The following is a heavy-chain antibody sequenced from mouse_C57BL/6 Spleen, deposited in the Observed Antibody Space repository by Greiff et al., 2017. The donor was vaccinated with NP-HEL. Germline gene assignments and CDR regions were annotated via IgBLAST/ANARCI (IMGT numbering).Heavy chain of an antibody. CDR2: IDPSDSYT. D-gene: IGHD4-1*01. Sequence: VQLQQPGAELVRPGTSVKLSCKASGYTFTSYWMHWVKQRPGQGLEWIGVIDPSDSYTNYNQKFKGKATLTVDTSSSTAYMQLSSLTSEDSAVYYCARGNWVYAMDYWGQGTSVTVSS. V-gene: IGHV1-59*01. J-gene: IGHJ4*01. CDR3: ARGNWVYAMDY. CDR1: GYTFTSYW.